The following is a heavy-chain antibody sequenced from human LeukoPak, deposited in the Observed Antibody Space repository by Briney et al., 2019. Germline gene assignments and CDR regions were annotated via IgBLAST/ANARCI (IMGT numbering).Heavy chain of an antibody. V-gene: IGHV4-39*07. CDR2: IYYSGST. Sequence: SETLSLTCTVSGGSISSSSYYWGWIRQPPGKGLEWIGSIYYSGSTYYNPSLKSRVTISVDTSKNQFSLKLSSVTAADTAVYYCARAVSIVTDGYFDYWGQGTLVTVSS. CDR3: ARAVSIVTDGYFDY. J-gene: IGHJ4*02. D-gene: IGHD3-16*02. CDR1: GGSISSSSYY.